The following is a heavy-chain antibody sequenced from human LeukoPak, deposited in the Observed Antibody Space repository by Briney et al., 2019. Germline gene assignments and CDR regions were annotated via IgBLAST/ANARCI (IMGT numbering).Heavy chain of an antibody. V-gene: IGHV4-4*09. J-gene: IGHJ4*02. CDR3: VVSPNQDFFDY. CDR2: IYGSGRT. CDR1: GISINSHY. Sequence: SETLSLTCTVSGISINSHYLNWIRQPPEKGLEWIGRIYGSGRTNYNPSLKSRVTMSVDTSKRQFSLNLKSLTAADTAVYYCVVSPNQDFFDYWGQGPLVTVSS.